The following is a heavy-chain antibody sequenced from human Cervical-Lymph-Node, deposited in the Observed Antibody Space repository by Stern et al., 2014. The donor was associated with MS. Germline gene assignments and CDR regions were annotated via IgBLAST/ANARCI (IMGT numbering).Heavy chain of an antibody. CDR1: GGTISSGAYY. Sequence: QVQLQESGPGLVKPSQTLSLTCTVSGGTISSGAYYWSWIRQPPGKVLEWIGYISYSGITSYNPALQSRLSMSVDTSKNQFSLNLSSVTAADTAVYYCARGGIFDYWGQGTLVTVSS. CDR3: ARGGIFDY. V-gene: IGHV4-30-4*01. CDR2: ISYSGIT. J-gene: IGHJ4*02.